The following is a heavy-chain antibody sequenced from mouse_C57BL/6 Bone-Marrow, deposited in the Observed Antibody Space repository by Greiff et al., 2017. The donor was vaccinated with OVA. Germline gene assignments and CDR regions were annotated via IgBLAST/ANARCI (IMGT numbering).Heavy chain of an antibody. CDR2: INPNNGGT. J-gene: IGHJ3*01. CDR3: AREEYDGSSLFAY. V-gene: IGHV1-22*01. CDR1: GYTFTDYN. D-gene: IGHD1-1*01. Sequence: VQLQQSGPELVKPGASVKMSCKASGYTFTDYNMHWVKQSHGKSLEWIGYINPNNGGTSYNQKFKGKATLTVNKSSSTAYMELRSLTSEESAVYYCAREEYDGSSLFAYWGQGTLVTVSA.